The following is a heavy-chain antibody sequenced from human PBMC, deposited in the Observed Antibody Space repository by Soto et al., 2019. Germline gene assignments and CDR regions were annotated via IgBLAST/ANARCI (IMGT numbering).Heavy chain of an antibody. D-gene: IGHD6-19*01. Sequence: GGSLRLSCAASGFTFSSYEMNWVRQAPGKGLEWVSYIISGSTIYYADSVKGRFTISRDNAKNSLYLQMNSLRAEDTAVYYCARDYGSGWFFDYWGQITLVTVSS. V-gene: IGHV3-48*03. CDR2: IISGSTI. CDR3: ARDYGSGWFFDY. CDR1: GFTFSSYE. J-gene: IGHJ4*02.